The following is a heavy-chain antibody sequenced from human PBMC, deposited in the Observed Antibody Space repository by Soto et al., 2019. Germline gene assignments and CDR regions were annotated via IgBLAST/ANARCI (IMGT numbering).Heavy chain of an antibody. CDR2: IYYSGGT. J-gene: IGHJ5*02. V-gene: IGHV4-39*01. Sequence: SETLSLTCTVSGGSISSSSYYWGWIRQPPGKGLEWIGSIYYSGGTYYNPSLKSRVTISVDTSKNQFSLKLSSVTAADTAVYYCARTYSSGWYRGGWFDPWGQGTMVTVSS. D-gene: IGHD6-19*01. CDR1: GGSISSSSYY. CDR3: ARTYSSGWYRGGWFDP.